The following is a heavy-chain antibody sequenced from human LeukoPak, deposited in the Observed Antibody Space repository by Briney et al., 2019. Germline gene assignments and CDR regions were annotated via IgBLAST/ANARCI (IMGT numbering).Heavy chain of an antibody. CDR1: GFTFSSYA. CDR3: AKDGPGYCSSTSCYTVYYYGMDV. V-gene: IGHV3-23*01. CDR2: ISGSGGST. Sequence: PGGSLRLSCAASGFTFSSYAMSWVRQAPGKGLEWVSAISGSGGSTYYADSVKGRFTISRDNSKNTLHLQMNSLRAEDTAVYYCAKDGPGYCSSTSCYTVYYYGMDVWGQGTTVTVSS. J-gene: IGHJ6*02. D-gene: IGHD2-2*02.